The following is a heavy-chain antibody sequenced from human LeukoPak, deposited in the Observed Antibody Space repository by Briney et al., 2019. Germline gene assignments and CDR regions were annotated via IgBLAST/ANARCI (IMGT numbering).Heavy chain of an antibody. CDR3: TTDRSYDSSGYYYYYYYGMDV. D-gene: IGHD3-22*01. CDR1: GFTFSNAW. J-gene: IGHJ6*02. Sequence: GGSLRLSCAASGFTFSNAWMSWVRQAPGKGLEWVGRIKSKTDGGTTDYAAPVKGRFTISRDDSKNTLYLQMNSLKTEDTAVCYCTTDRSYDSSGYYYYYYYGMDVWGQGTTVTVSS. V-gene: IGHV3-15*01. CDR2: IKSKTDGGTT.